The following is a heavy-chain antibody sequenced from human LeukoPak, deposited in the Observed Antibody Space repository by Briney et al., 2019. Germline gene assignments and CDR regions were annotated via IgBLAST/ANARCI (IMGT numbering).Heavy chain of an antibody. CDR2: IYYSGST. CDR3: ARDARGYSYIDY. J-gene: IGHJ4*02. D-gene: IGHD5-18*01. CDR1: GGSISSYY. Sequence: SETLSLTCTVSGGSISSYYWSWIRQPPGKGLEWIAYIYYSGSTNYNPSLKSRVTISVDTSENQFSLKLSSVTAADTAVYYCARDARGYSYIDYWGQGTLVTVSS. V-gene: IGHV4-59*13.